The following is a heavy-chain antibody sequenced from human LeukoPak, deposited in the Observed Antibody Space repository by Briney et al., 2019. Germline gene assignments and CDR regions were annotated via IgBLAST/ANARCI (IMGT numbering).Heavy chain of an antibody. J-gene: IGHJ4*02. CDR1: GYTFTSYA. CDR3: ARDLGAPGDFDY. D-gene: IGHD3-10*01. V-gene: IGHV1-18*01. CDR2: ISAYNGNT. Sequence: ASVKVSCKASGYTFTSYAMNWVRQAPGQGLEWMGWISAYNGNTNYAQKLQGRVTMTTDTSTSTAYMELRSLRSDDTAVYYCARDLGAPGDFDYWGQGTLVTVSS.